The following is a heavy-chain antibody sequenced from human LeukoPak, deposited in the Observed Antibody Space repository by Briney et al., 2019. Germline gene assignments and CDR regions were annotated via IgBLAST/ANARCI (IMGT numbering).Heavy chain of an antibody. CDR3: ARENTIFYYYMDV. Sequence: GGSLRLSCAASGFTVSSNYMSWVRQAPGKGLEWVSVIYSGGSTYYADSVKGRFTISRDNSKNTLYLQMNSLRAEDTAVYYCARENTIFYYYMDVWGKGTTVTVSS. CDR2: IYSGGST. CDR1: GFTVSSNY. D-gene: IGHD3-3*01. V-gene: IGHV3-53*01. J-gene: IGHJ6*03.